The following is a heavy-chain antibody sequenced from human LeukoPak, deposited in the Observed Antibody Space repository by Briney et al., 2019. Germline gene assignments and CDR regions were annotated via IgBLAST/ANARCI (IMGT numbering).Heavy chain of an antibody. J-gene: IGHJ3*01. D-gene: IGHD3-10*01. CDR2: IKLDVSET. CDR3: ARKGNAFDF. CDR1: GFTFSSYW. V-gene: IGHV3-7*01. Sequence: QPGGSLRLSCAASGFTFSSYWMTWVRQAPGKGLEWVANIKLDVSETYYVDSVRGRFTISRDNTKNSLYLQMDSLRAEGTAVYYCARKGNAFDFWGQGTMVTVSS.